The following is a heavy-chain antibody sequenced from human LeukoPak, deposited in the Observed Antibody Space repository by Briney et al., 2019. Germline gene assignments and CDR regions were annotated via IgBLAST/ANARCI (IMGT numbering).Heavy chain of an antibody. CDR3: ASLGIGSWLHLDY. Sequence: SETPSLTCTVSGGSISSYYWSWIRQPPGKGLEWIGYIYYSGSTNYNPSLKSRVTISVDTSKNQFSLKLSSVTAADTAVYYCASLGIGSWLHLDYWGQGTLVTVSS. V-gene: IGHV4-59*01. CDR1: GGSISSYY. D-gene: IGHD6-13*01. CDR2: IYYSGST. J-gene: IGHJ4*02.